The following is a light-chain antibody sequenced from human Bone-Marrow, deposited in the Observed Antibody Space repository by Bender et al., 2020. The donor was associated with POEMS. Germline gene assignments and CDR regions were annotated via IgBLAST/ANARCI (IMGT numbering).Light chain of an antibody. CDR2: QDT. J-gene: IGLJ2*01. CDR1: DLGDKY. CDR3: QAWDTYSVI. V-gene: IGLV3-1*01. Sequence: SYEVTQPPSVSVSPGQTASITCSGDDLGDKYVAWYQQKPGQSPVLVIYQDTKRPSGIPERFSGSNSGTPATLTISGTQAMDEADYYCQAWDTYSVIFGGGTKLTVL.